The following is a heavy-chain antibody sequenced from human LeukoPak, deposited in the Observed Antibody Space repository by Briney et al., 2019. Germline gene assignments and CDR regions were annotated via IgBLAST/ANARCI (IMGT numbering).Heavy chain of an antibody. D-gene: IGHD1-1*01. CDR1: GFTFSDYA. CDR2: IGPIGVYT. Sequence: GGSLRLSYAASGFTFSDYAMHWVRQAPGKGLEFVSVIGPIGVYTYYATSVKGRFTISRDNSKSTVSLQMGSLRDEDMAVYYCARSPPGRTNWNYYDYWGRGTLVTVSS. CDR3: ARSPPGRTNWNYYDY. J-gene: IGHJ4*02. V-gene: IGHV3-64*01.